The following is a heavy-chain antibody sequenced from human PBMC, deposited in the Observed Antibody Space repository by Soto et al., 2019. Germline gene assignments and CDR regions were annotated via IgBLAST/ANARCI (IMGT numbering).Heavy chain of an antibody. D-gene: IGHD3-10*01. CDR2: IYTSGST. Sequence: KASETLSLTCTVSGGSISSYYWSWIRQPAGKGLEWIGRIYTSGSTNYNPSLKSRVTMSADTSKNQFSLKLSSVTAADTAVYYCARDSHVLWPAQHFDYWGQGTLVTVSS. CDR1: GGSISSYY. CDR3: ARDSHVLWPAQHFDY. J-gene: IGHJ4*02. V-gene: IGHV4-4*07.